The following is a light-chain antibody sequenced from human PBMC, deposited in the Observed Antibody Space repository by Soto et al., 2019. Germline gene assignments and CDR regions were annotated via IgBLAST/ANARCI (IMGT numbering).Light chain of an antibody. CDR3: SSKSPDF. V-gene: IGLV2-14*01. CDR1: SSGIRDYNY. J-gene: IGLJ1*01. CDR2: EVS. Sequence: QSVLTQPISVSGSPGQSITISCTGTSSGIRDYNYVSWYQQLPGNAPKLIMYEVSNRPSGISNRFSGSKSGNTASLTISGLQAEDEADYYCSSKSPDFFGTGTKVTVL.